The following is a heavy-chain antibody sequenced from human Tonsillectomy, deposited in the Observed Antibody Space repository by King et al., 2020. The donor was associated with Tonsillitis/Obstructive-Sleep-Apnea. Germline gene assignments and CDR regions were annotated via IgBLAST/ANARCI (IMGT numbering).Heavy chain of an antibody. V-gene: IGHV4-39*01. CDR3: ARRMTGNTGVFDI. CDR2: IYYSGST. J-gene: IGHJ3*02. Sequence: QLQESGPGLVKPSETLSLTCTVSGGSISSSIYYWGWVRQPPGKGLEWIGTIYYSGSTSYKPSLESRVPLSVDTSNKQFSLNLSAVTAAETAVYYCARRMTGNTGVFDIWGQGAMVTVSS. CDR1: GGSISSSIYY. D-gene: IGHD1-20*01.